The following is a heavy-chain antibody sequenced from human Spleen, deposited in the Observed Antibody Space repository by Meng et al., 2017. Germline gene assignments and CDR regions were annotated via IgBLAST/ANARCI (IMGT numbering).Heavy chain of an antibody. CDR2: NSGSGGST. D-gene: IGHD6-13*01. Sequence: SPNSGSGGSTDFADSVKGRFTISRDNSKNTLYVQMNSLRPEDTAVYYCVRVGRYSSSWDYWGQGTLVTVSS. J-gene: IGHJ4*02. V-gene: IGHV3-23*01. CDR3: VRVGRYSSSWDY.